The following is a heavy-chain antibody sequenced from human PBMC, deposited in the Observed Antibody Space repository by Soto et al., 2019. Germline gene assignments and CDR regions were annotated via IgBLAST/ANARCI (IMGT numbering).Heavy chain of an antibody. CDR3: SRHVTVLLWFGELSGKLNWFDP. D-gene: IGHD3-10*01. CDR2: FYYSGST. V-gene: IGHV4-39*01. J-gene: IGHJ5*02. Sequence: SETLSLTCTVSGGSISSSSYYWGWIRQPPGKGLEWIGSFYYSGSTYYNPALKSRVTISVDTSKNQFSLKLSSVTAADTAVYYCSRHVTVLLWFGELSGKLNWFDPWGQGTLVTVSS. CDR1: GGSISSSSYY.